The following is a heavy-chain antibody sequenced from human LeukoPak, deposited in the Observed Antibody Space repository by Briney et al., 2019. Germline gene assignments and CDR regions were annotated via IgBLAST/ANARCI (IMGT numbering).Heavy chain of an antibody. CDR1: GFTLNTFW. D-gene: IGHD2-2*01. J-gene: IGHJ4*02. CDR3: SGRDSSRNPWAY. Sequence: GGSPRLSCAASGFTLNTFWMNWVRLAPGRGLEWLANIRPDGSDKYYVDSVRGRFTISRDNGKNLVYLEMNSLRVEDTAVYYCSGRDSSRNPWAYWGQGTLVSVSS. V-gene: IGHV3-7*01. CDR2: IRPDGSDK.